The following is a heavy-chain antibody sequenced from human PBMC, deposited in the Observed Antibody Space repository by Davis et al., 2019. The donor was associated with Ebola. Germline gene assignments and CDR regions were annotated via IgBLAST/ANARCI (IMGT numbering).Heavy chain of an antibody. V-gene: IGHV3-74*03. J-gene: IGHJ4*02. Sequence: PGGSLRLSCAASGFTFSSYWMHWVRQAPGKGLVWVSCINRDGSTTTYADSVKGRFTISRDNSKNTLYLQMNSLRAEDTAVYYCAKRDGSAEDYWGQGTLVTVSS. CDR3: AKRDGSAEDY. D-gene: IGHD1-26*01. CDR2: INRDGSTT. CDR1: GFTFSSYW.